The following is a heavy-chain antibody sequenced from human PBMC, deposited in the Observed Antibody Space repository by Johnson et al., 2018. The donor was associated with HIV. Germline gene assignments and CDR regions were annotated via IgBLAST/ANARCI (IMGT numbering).Heavy chain of an antibody. CDR2: IYSGGST. D-gene: IGHD3-22*01. CDR3: AKVRYYDRDAFDI. J-gene: IGHJ3*02. CDR1: GFTVSSNY. Sequence: EVQLVESGGGLVQPGGSLRLSCAASGFTVSSNYMSWVRQAPGKGLEWVSVIYSGGSTYYADSVKGRFTISRDNSKNTLYLKMNSLRAEDTAVHYCAKVRYYDRDAFDIWGQGTMVTVSS. V-gene: IGHV3-66*01.